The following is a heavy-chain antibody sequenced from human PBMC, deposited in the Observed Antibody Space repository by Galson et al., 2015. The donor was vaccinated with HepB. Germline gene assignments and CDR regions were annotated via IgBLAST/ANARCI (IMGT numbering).Heavy chain of an antibody. CDR1: GFTFDDYA. Sequence: SLRLSCAASGFTFDDYAMHWVRQAPGKGLEWVSGISWNSGSTGYADSVKGRFTISRDNAKHSLYLQMNSLRAEDTALYYCAKDADQSIYCSSTSCWGWWFDPWGQGTLVTVSS. CDR2: ISWNSGST. CDR3: AKDADQSIYCSSTSCWGWWFDP. J-gene: IGHJ5*02. V-gene: IGHV3-9*01. D-gene: IGHD2-2*01.